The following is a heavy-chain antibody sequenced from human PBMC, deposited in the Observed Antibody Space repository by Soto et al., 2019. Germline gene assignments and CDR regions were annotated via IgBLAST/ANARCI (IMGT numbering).Heavy chain of an antibody. CDR1: GFTFSSYS. V-gene: IGHV3-21*01. Sequence: GGSLRLSCAASGFTFSSYSMNWVRQAPGKGLEWVSSISSSSSYIYYADSVKGRFTISRDNAKNSLYLQMNSLRAEDTAVYYCARIAAAGTLYYYGMDVWGQGTTVTGSS. CDR3: ARIAAAGTLYYYGMDV. D-gene: IGHD6-13*01. CDR2: ISSSSSYI. J-gene: IGHJ6*02.